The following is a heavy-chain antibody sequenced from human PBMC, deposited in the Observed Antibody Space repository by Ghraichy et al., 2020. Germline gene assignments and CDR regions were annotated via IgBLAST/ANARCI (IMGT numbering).Heavy chain of an antibody. J-gene: IGHJ4*02. D-gene: IGHD1/OR15-1a*01. V-gene: IGHV4-39*01. CDR3: ARGGRTGTASFDY. CDR1: GGSISSSSYY. CDR2: IYYSGST. Sequence: SQTLSLTCTVSGGSISSSSYYWGWIRQPPGKGLEWIGSIYYSGSTYYNPSLKSRVTISVDTSKNQFSLKLSSVTAADTAGYYCARGGRTGTASFDYWGQGTLVTVSS.